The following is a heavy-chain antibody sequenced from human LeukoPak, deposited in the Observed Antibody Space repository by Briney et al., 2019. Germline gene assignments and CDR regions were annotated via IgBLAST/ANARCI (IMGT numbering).Heavy chain of an antibody. Sequence: SVKVSCKTSGATFRNFAISWVRQAPGQGLEWMGRIIPILGIANYAQKFQGRVTITADKSTSTAYMELSSLRSEDTAVYYCARDSGDTAITRTHDYWGQGTLVTVSS. CDR3: ARDSGDTAITRTHDY. D-gene: IGHD5-18*01. CDR1: GATFRNFA. CDR2: IIPILGIA. J-gene: IGHJ4*02. V-gene: IGHV1-69*04.